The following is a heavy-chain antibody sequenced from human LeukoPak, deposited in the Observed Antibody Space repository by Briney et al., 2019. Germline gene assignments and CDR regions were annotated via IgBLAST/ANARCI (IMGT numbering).Heavy chain of an antibody. CDR3: ARSRYGASVTY. CDR2: IRDGGAT. V-gene: IGHV4-38-2*01. Sequence: PSETLSLTCSVSGYSFTSGHYWGWIRQPPGKGLEWIGYIRDGGATTYNPSLNSRVTMSVYTSKNQFSLQLSSVTATDTAVYYCARSRYGASVTYWGQGKLVIVSS. CDR1: GYSFTSGHY. D-gene: IGHD5-18*01. J-gene: IGHJ4*02.